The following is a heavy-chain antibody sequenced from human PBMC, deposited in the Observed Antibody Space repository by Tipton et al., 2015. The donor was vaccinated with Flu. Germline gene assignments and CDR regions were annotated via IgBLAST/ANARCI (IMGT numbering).Heavy chain of an antibody. Sequence: QLVQSGGGLVQPGGSLRLSCAASGFTFSSYSMNWVRQAPGKGLEWVSYISSSSSTIYYADSVKGRFTISRDNAKNSLYLQMNSLRAEDTAVYYCAREPELVAGAMDVWGKGTTVTVSS. J-gene: IGHJ6*03. CDR3: AREPELVAGAMDV. CDR1: GFTFSSYS. V-gene: IGHV3-48*04. CDR2: ISSSSSTI. D-gene: IGHD6-19*01.